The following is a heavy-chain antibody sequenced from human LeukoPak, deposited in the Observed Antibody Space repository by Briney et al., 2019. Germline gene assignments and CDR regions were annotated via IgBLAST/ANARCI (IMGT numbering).Heavy chain of an antibody. D-gene: IGHD5-18*01. CDR1: GYTFTGYY. V-gene: IGHV1-2*02. Sequence: ASVKVSCKASGYTFTGYYMHWVRQAPGQGLEWMGWINPNSGGTNYAQKFQGRVTMTRDTSISTAYMELSRLRSDDTAVYYCARAGTGYGYGGGGMDVWGQGTTVTVSS. CDR2: INPNSGGT. CDR3: ARAGTGYGYGGGGMDV. J-gene: IGHJ6*02.